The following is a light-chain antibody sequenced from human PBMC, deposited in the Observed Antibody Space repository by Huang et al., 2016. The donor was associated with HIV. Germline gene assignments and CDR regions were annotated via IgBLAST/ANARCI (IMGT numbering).Light chain of an antibody. CDR2: GAS. J-gene: IGKJ5*01. CDR1: ESVGRT. V-gene: IGKV3-15*01. CDR3: QQYNNWPPVT. Sequence: ETVIMQSPATLSVSPGERVTLSCRASESVGRTLAWYQQRSGQAPRLLISGASTRAPGIPARFNGRGSGTEFTLTISSLQSEDLAVYYCQQYNNWPPVTFGQGHDWRL.